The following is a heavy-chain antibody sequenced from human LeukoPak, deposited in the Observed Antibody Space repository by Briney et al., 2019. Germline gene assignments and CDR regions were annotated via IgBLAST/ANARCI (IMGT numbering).Heavy chain of an antibody. CDR2: INHSGST. D-gene: IGHD2-2*01. CDR3: ARDSGGYCSSTSCHYYYYYYGMDV. Sequence: SETLSLTCAVYGGSFSGYYWSWIRQPPGKGLEWIGEINHSGSTNYNPSLKSRVTISVDTSKNQFSLKLSSVTAADTAVYYCARDSGGYCSSTSCHYYYYYYGMDVWGQGTTVTVSS. V-gene: IGHV4-34*01. CDR1: GGSFSGYY. J-gene: IGHJ6*02.